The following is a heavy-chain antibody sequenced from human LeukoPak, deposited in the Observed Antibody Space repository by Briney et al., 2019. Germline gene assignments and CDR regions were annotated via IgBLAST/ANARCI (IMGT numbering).Heavy chain of an antibody. CDR1: GYTFTGYY. D-gene: IGHD3-22*01. V-gene: IGHV1-2*02. Sequence: ATVKVSCKASGYTFTGYYMHWVRQAPGQGLEWMGWININSGGTNYAQKFQGRVTVTRDTSISTAYMELSRLRSDDTAVYYCARGRRYYDTSGYHAFDIWGQGTMVTVSS. CDR2: ININSGGT. CDR3: ARGRRYYDTSGYHAFDI. J-gene: IGHJ3*02.